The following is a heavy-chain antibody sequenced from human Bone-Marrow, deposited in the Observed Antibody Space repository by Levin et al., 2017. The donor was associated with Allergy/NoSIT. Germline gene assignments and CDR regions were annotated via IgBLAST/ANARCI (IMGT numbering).Heavy chain of an antibody. CDR2: IYSGGST. J-gene: IGHJ4*02. CDR3: ARDRGGERSGWYY. Sequence: ETLSLTCAASGFTVSNNYVTWVRQAPGKGLEWVSLIYSGGSTYYADSVKARFTISRDNSKNTVYLQMNSLRAEDTAVYYCARDRGGERSGWYYWGQGTLVTVSS. CDR1: GFTVSNNY. D-gene: IGHD6-19*01. V-gene: IGHV3-66*01.